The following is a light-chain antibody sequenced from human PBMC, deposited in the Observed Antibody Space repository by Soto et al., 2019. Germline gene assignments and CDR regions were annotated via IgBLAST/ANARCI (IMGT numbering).Light chain of an antibody. CDR3: ETWDSKTHVV. CDR1: SGHSSYI. J-gene: IGLJ2*01. Sequence: QSVLTQSSSASASLGSSVRLTCTLSSGHSSYIIAWHQQQPGKAPRYLMKVEGTGSYNKGSGVPDRFSGSSSGADRYVTISNLQSEDEADYYCETWDSKTHVVFGGGTKLTVL. CDR2: VEGTGSY. V-gene: IGLV4-60*03.